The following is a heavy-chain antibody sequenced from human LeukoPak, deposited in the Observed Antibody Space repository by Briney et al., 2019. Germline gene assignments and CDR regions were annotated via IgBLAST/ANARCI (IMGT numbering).Heavy chain of an antibody. CDR1: GGSISGSSYY. Sequence: SSETLSLTCTVSGGSISGSSYYWGWIRQPPGKGLEWIGSIYYSGSTYYNPSLKSRVTISVDTSKNQFSLKLSSVTAADTAVYYCARRGWYAYYYGMDVWGQGTTVTVSS. J-gene: IGHJ6*02. CDR3: ARRGWYAYYYGMDV. D-gene: IGHD6-19*01. CDR2: IYYSGST. V-gene: IGHV4-39*01.